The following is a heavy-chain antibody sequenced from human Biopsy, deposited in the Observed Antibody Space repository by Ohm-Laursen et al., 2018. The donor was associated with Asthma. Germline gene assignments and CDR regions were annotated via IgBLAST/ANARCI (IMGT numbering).Heavy chain of an antibody. CDR1: GYNFISFA. Sequence: ASVKVSCKASGYNFISFAIHWVRQAPGQRIGWRGWVNTGSGDTKYSQKFQGRATITRDTSASTAYMELRSLRSEDTATYYCARTYYDFLTGQVKDVFGVWGQGTMVTVSS. V-gene: IGHV1-3*04. CDR3: ARTYYDFLTGQVKDVFGV. J-gene: IGHJ3*01. D-gene: IGHD3-9*01. CDR2: VNTGSGDT.